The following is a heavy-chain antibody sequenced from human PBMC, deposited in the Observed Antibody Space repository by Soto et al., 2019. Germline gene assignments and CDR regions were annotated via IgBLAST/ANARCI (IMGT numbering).Heavy chain of an antibody. CDR3: GRAPGGTGIVEY. CDR1: GFTFSSYW. D-gene: IGHD1-1*01. V-gene: IGHV3-74*01. Sequence: PGGSLRLSCAASGFTFSSYWMQWVRQAPGKGLVWVSRINSEGTTTTYADSVKGRFTISRDNAKNTLYLQMNSLRAEDTAVYYCGRAPGGTGIVEYWGQGTLVTVSS. CDR2: INSEGTTT. J-gene: IGHJ4*02.